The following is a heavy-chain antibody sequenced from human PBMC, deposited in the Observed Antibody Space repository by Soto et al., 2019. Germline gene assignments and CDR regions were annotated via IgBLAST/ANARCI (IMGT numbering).Heavy chain of an antibody. J-gene: IGHJ5*02. CDR1: GASFSGHC. V-gene: IGHV4-34*01. D-gene: IGHD6-13*01. CDR2: ICDAGTT. CDR3: ARQAAAPGIDLWFDP. Sequence: TSETLSLTCAVYGASFSGHCWTWIRQPPGKGLEWIGNICDAGTTNYIPPLRSRLTISLDTSKNQFSLKLDSVTAADTAVYYCARQAAAPGIDLWFDPWGQGTLVTVSS.